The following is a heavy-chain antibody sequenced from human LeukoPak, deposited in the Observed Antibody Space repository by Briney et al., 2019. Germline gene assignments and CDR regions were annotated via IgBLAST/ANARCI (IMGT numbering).Heavy chain of an antibody. CDR3: ARVRVAVTGLYYYGLDV. J-gene: IGHJ6*02. V-gene: IGHV1-2*02. D-gene: IGHD6-19*01. CDR1: GYTFTGYY. Sequence: ASVNVSCKASGYTFTGYYVHWVRQAPGQGLEWMGWLNPDSGSTKSAQKFQGRVTMTRTTSISTAYMELSGLRSDDTAVYYCARVRVAVTGLYYYGLDVWGQGTTVTVSS. CDR2: LNPDSGST.